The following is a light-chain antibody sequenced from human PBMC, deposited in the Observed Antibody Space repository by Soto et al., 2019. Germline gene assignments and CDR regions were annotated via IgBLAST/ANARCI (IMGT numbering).Light chain of an antibody. CDR1: QSVSIW. V-gene: IGKV1-5*03. CDR2: KSS. J-gene: IGKJ1*01. Sequence: DIQMTQSPSTLSASEGDRVTISCRASQSVSIWLAWYQQKPGRAPKLLIYKSSILESGVPSRFSVSGSGTELTITISSLQPDDCETYDCQQFNTSPWTFGQGTKVDIK. CDR3: QQFNTSPWT.